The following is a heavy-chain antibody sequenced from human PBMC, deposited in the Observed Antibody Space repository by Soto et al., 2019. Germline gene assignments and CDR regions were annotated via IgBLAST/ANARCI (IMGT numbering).Heavy chain of an antibody. J-gene: IGHJ3*02. Sequence: PGGSLRLSCAASGFTFSSYWMSWVRQAPGKGLEWVANIKQDGSETYYGDSIKGRFTISRDNAENTLYLQMNSLRAEDTAVYYCASHPCRGSSFYGGDALDIWCQGTMVTVSS. CDR1: GFTFSSYW. D-gene: IGHD2-15*01. V-gene: IGHV3-7*01. CDR2: IKQDGSET. CDR3: ASHPCRGSSFYGGDALDI.